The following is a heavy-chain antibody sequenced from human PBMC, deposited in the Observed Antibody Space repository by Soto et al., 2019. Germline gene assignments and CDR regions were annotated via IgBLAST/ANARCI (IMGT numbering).Heavy chain of an antibody. J-gene: IGHJ4*02. D-gene: IGHD5-18*01. V-gene: IGHV3-30-3*01. CDR1: GFTFSSYA. CDR2: ISYDGSNK. CDR3: ARDSERGYSYGHGDY. Sequence: VQLVESGGGVVQPGRSLRLSCAASGFTFSSYAMHWVRQAPGKGLEWVAVISYDGSNKYYADSVKGRFTISRDNSKNTLYLQMNSLRAEDTAVYYCARDSERGYSYGHGDYWGQGTLVTVSS.